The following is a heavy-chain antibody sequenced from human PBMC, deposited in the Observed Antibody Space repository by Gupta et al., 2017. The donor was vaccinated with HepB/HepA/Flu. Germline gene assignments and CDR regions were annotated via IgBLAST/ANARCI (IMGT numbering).Heavy chain of an antibody. J-gene: IGHJ4*02. CDR3: SATRGY. Sequence: DVQLVESGGGLVQPGVSLRLSCAVSGFTFHNSWRKWVRQAPGKGLEWVATINEDGSKEYYVDSVKGRFTISTDTARNSMNLQMNNLRAEDTAVYYCSATRGYWGQGTLVAVSS. CDR2: INEDGSKE. V-gene: IGHV3-7*01. D-gene: IGHD3-10*01. CDR1: GFTFHNSW.